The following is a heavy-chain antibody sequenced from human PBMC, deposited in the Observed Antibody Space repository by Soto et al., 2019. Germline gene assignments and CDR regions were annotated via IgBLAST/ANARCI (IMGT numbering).Heavy chain of an antibody. Sequence: SETLSLTCTVSGGSISSYYWSWIRQPPGKGLEWIGYIYYSGSTNYNPSLKSRVTISVDTSKNQFSLKLSSVTAADTAVYYCARVGSERWLQPYYFDYWGQGTLVTVSS. D-gene: IGHD5-12*01. J-gene: IGHJ4*02. CDR2: IYYSGST. V-gene: IGHV4-59*01. CDR3: ARVGSERWLQPYYFDY. CDR1: GGSISSYY.